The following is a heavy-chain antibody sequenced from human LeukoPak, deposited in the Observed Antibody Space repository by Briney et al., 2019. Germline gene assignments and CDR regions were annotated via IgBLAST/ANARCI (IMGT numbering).Heavy chain of an antibody. V-gene: IGHV4-59*01. CDR3: ARTRENWFDP. J-gene: IGHJ5*02. Sequence: PSETLSLTCTVSGGSISPYYWSWIRQPPGKGLEWIGYIYYSGSTNYNPSLKSRVTISVDTSKSQFSLKLSSATAADTAVYYCARTRENWFDPWGQGTLVTASS. CDR1: GGSISPYY. CDR2: IYYSGST.